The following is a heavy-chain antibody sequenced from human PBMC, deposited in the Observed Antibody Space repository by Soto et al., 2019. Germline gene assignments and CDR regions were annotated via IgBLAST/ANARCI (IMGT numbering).Heavy chain of an antibody. CDR3: APHYVYGSTSACFDY. CDR2: ISDSGSNT. CDR1: GLTFSSYV. D-gene: IGHD3-16*01. J-gene: IGHJ4*02. Sequence: PGGSLRLSCAASGLTFSSYVMNWVRQAPGKGLEWVSGISDSGSNTYYADSVKGRFTISRDNSKNTLYLQMNILRAEDTAVYYCAPHYVYGSTSACFDYWAQRTLVTVSS. V-gene: IGHV3-23*01.